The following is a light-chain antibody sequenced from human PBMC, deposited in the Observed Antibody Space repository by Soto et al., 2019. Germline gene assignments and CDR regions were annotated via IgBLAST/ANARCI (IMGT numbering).Light chain of an antibody. Sequence: DIQMAQSPSSLSASVGDRVTITCRASQSISNYLNWYQQKPGKAPKLLIYAASNLQGGVPSRFSGSGSGADFTLTIRSLQPEDFATYYCQQTYSDPFTFDQGTKLEIK. CDR1: QSISNY. V-gene: IGKV1-39*01. CDR2: AAS. J-gene: IGKJ2*01. CDR3: QQTYSDPFT.